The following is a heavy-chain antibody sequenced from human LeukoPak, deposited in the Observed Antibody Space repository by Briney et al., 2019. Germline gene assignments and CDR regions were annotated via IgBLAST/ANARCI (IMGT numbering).Heavy chain of an antibody. Sequence: GRSLRLSCAASGFTFSTYAMHWVRQAPGKGLEWVAFIWPDGSKKYYADSVKGRFAISRENSKNTVYLQVNDLRPEDTALYFCAKISSSAESNFDYWGQGTLLTVSS. CDR1: GFTFSTYA. J-gene: IGHJ4*02. V-gene: IGHV3-33*06. CDR3: AKISSSAESNFDY. CDR2: IWPDGSKK. D-gene: IGHD6-25*01.